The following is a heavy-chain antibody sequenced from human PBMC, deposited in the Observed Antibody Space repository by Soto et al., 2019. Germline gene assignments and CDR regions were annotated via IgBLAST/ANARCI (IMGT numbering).Heavy chain of an antibody. CDR3: AHRSDSSGYFDY. CDR2: IYWVDVK. CDR1: GFSLTTSGVG. D-gene: IGHD3-22*01. Sequence: QITLKESGPTLVKPTQTLTLTCTFSGFSLTTSGVGVGWIRQPPGKALEWLALIYWVDVKSYGPSLKCRLTITKDTSKNQAVLRMTNMYTMDTATYCCAHRSDSSGYFDYWGKGTLVTVSS. V-gene: IGHV2-5*05. J-gene: IGHJ4*02.